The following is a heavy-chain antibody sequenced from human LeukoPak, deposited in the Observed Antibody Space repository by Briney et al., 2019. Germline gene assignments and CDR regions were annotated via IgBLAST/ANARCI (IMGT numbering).Heavy chain of an antibody. CDR1: GGPISSGSYY. CDR2: IYTSGST. Sequence: SETLSLTCTVSGGPISSGSYYWSWIRQPAGKGLEWIGRIYTSGSTNYNPSLKSRVTISVDTSKNQFSLKLSSVTAADAAVYYCARYRWGYSLKENYYYYYGMDVWGQGTTVTVSS. V-gene: IGHV4-61*02. D-gene: IGHD5-18*01. J-gene: IGHJ6*02. CDR3: ARYRWGYSLKENYYYYYGMDV.